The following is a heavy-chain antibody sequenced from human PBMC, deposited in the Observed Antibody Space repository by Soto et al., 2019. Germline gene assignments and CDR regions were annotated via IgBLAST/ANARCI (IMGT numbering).Heavy chain of an antibody. V-gene: IGHV3-21*01. D-gene: IGHD6-6*01. J-gene: IGHJ4*02. CDR1: GFTFSSYS. CDR2: ISSSSSYI. Sequence: EVQLVESGGGLVKPGGSLRLSCAASGFTFSSYSMNWVRQAPGKGLEWVSSISSSSSYIYYADSVTGRFTISRANAKTTLYLQMNSLRAEDTALYYCARVGGQLDPGFDYWGPGTLVTVSS. CDR3: ARVGGQLDPGFDY.